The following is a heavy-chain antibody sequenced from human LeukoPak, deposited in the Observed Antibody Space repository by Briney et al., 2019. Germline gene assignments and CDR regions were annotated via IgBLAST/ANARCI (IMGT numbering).Heavy chain of an antibody. V-gene: IGHV1-18*01. CDR3: ARVSLMHYYGSGSYKSLDAFDI. Sequence: RASVKVSCKASGYTFISYGISWVRQAPGQGLEWMGWISAYNGNTNYAQKLQGRVTMTTDTSTSTAYMELRSLRSDDTAVYYCARVSLMHYYGSGSYKSLDAFDIWGQGTMVTVSS. D-gene: IGHD3-10*01. CDR2: ISAYNGNT. J-gene: IGHJ3*02. CDR1: GYTFISYG.